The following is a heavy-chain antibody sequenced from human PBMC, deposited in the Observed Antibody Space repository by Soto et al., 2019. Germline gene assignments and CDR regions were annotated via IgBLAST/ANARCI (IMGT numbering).Heavy chain of an antibody. V-gene: IGHV1-46*01. J-gene: IGHJ5*02. D-gene: IGHD2-21*02. CDR1: GYTFTNYY. CDR3: ARDLHCGGDCYSTHETNWFDP. CDR2: INPSGGST. Sequence: QVQLVQSGAEVKKPGASVKVSCKASGYTFTNYYMHWVRQAPGQGLEWMGVINPSGGSTDYAQKSQGRVTMTRDTSTTTVYMELGSLRFEDTAVYYCARDLHCGGDCYSTHETNWFDPWGQGTLVTVSS.